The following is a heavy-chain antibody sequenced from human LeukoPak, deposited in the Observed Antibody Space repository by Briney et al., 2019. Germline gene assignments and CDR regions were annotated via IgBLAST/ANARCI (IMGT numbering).Heavy chain of an antibody. V-gene: IGHV1-8*01. CDR1: GYTFTSYD. CDR2: MNPNSGNT. CDR3: ARARSGYSGYEATPDYGMDV. D-gene: IGHD5-12*01. Sequence: ASVKVSCKASGYTFTSYDINWVRQATGQGLEWMGWMNPNSGNTGYAQKLQGRVTMTRNTSISTAYMELSSLRSEDTAVYYCARARSGYSGYEATPDYGMDVWGQGTTVTVSS. J-gene: IGHJ6*02.